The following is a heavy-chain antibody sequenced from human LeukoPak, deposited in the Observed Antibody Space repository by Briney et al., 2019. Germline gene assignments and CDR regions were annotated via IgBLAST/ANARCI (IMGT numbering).Heavy chain of an antibody. CDR1: GFTFSSYS. CDR2: ISSSSSYI. V-gene: IGHV3-21*01. CDR3: ARDMLPPHGYGMVPYVDY. D-gene: IGHD3-10*01. J-gene: IGHJ4*02. Sequence: GGSLRLSCAASGFTFSSYSMNWVRQAPGKGLEWVSSISSSSSYIYYADSVKGRFTISRDNAKNSLYLQMNSLRAEDTAVYFCARDMLPPHGYGMVPYVDYWGQGTLVTVSS.